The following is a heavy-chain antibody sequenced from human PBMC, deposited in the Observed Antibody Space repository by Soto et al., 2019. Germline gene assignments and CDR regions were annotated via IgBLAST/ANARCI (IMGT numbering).Heavy chain of an antibody. CDR1: GFTVSSNY. Sequence: EVQLVESGGGLVQPGGSLRLSCAASGFTVSSNYMSWVRQAPGKGLEWVSVIYSGGSTYYADSVKGRFTISRDNSXTTLYLQMNSLRAEDTAVYYCARPEAPGYYYYGMDVWGQGTTVTVSS. V-gene: IGHV3-66*01. J-gene: IGHJ6*02. CDR3: ARPEAPGYYYYGMDV. D-gene: IGHD6-6*01. CDR2: IYSGGST.